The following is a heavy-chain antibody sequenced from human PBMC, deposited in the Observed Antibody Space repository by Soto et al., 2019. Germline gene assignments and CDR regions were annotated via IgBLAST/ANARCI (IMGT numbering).Heavy chain of an antibody. CDR1: GFTFSSYG. CDR3: ARGEAYGDYVYRSAEYFQH. CDR2: IWYDGSNK. Sequence: QVQLVESGGGVVQPGRSLRLSCAASGFTFSSYGMHWVRQAPGKGLEWVAVIWYDGSNKYYADSVKGRFTISRDNSKHTLYLQRNGLGAEDTAVYYCARGEAYGDYVYRSAEYFQHWGQGTLVTVSS. J-gene: IGHJ1*01. D-gene: IGHD4-17*01. V-gene: IGHV3-33*01.